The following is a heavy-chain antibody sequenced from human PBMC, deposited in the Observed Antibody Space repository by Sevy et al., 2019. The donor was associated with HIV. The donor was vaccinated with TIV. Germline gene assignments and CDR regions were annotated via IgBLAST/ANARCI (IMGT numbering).Heavy chain of an antibody. V-gene: IGHV1-24*01. D-gene: IGHD3-22*01. CDR2: FDPEDGET. Sequence: ASVKVSCKVSGYIFTELSMNWVRQAPGKGLEWMGGFDPEDGETIYAQKFQGRVTMTEDTSTDTAYMDLSSLRSEDTAVYYCATDSVLLKGRYYDSSGYYLHYWGQGTLVTVSS. J-gene: IGHJ4*02. CDR1: GYIFTELS. CDR3: ATDSVLLKGRYYDSSGYYLHY.